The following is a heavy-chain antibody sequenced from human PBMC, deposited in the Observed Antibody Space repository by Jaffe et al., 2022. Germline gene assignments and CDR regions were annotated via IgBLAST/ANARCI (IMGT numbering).Heavy chain of an antibody. CDR1: GYSISSGYY. J-gene: IGHJ3*02. CDR3: ARSRARIDAFDI. CDR2: IYHSGST. V-gene: IGHV4-38-2*01. Sequence: QVQLQESGPGLVKPSETLSLTCAVSGYSISSGYYWGWIRQPPGKGLEWIGSIYHSGSTYYNPSLKSRVTISVDTSKNQFSLKLSSVTAADTAVYYCARSRARIDAFDIWGQGTMVTVSS.